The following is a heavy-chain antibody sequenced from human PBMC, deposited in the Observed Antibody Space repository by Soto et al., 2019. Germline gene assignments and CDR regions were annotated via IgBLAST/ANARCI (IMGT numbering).Heavy chain of an antibody. D-gene: IGHD2-15*01. CDR3: ASVSPWYNWFDP. CDR2: IYYSGST. V-gene: IGHV4-39*01. Sequence: QLQLQESGPGLVKPSETLSLTCTVSGGSISSSSYYWGWIRQPPGKGLEWIGSIYYSGSTYYNPSLTSRVTISVDTSKNQFSLKLSSVTAADTAVYYCASVSPWYNWFDPWGQGTLVTVSS. CDR1: GGSISSSSYY. J-gene: IGHJ5*02.